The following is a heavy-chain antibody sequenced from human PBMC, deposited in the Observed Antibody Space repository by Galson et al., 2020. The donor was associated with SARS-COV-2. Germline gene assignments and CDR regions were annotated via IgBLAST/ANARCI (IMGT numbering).Heavy chain of an antibody. V-gene: IGHV3-33*06. CDR1: GFTFSRFA. J-gene: IGHJ4*02. D-gene: IGHD1-26*01. Sequence: GESLKISCAASGFTFSRFAMHWVRQGPGKGLEWVALVWHDGTNEFYGDSVKGRFIISRDNSNDTLYLQMNGLRVEDSAVYYCAKSRELYSGTDLVDDWGQGTLVTVSS. CDR3: AKSRELYSGTDLVDD. CDR2: VWHDGTNE.